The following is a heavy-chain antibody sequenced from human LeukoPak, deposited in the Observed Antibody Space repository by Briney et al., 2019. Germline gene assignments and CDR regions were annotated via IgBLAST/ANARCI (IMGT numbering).Heavy chain of an antibody. J-gene: IGHJ4*02. CDR2: ITYDGYYK. V-gene: IGHV3-30*03. CDR3: ARDPYNSGSFDY. CDR1: GFTFTTYG. Sequence: GTSLRLSCAASGFTFTTYGMHWVRQSPGKGLEWVALITYDGYYKYYSDSVKGRFTISSDTSKNTLYLQMNSLRAEDTAVYYCARDPYNSGSFDYWGQGTLVTVSS. D-gene: IGHD6-19*01.